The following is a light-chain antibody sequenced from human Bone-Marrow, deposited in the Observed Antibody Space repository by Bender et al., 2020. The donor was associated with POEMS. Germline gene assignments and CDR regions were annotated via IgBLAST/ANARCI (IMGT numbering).Light chain of an antibody. CDR2: EGS. V-gene: IGLV2-14*02. J-gene: IGLJ3*02. CDR1: SSDVGIYNL. Sequence: QSALTQPASVSGSPGQSITISCTGTSSDVGIYNLVSWYQQLPGKAPKLMIYEGSKRPSGLSNRFSGSRSGTSASLAISGLQSEDEADYYCAVWDDSLNGWVFGGGTKLTVL. CDR3: AVWDDSLNGWV.